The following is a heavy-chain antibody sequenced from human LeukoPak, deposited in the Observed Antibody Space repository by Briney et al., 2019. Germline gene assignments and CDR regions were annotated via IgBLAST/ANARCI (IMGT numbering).Heavy chain of an antibody. CDR1: GFIFSSYG. V-gene: IGHV3-23*01. D-gene: IGHD1-26*01. Sequence: GGSLRLSCAASGFIFSSYGMSWVRQAPGKGLEWVSTISGSGGTTYYADSVKGRFIISRDNSKNTLYLQMNSLRAEDTAVFYCAKSIVGARGAFDIWGQGTMVTVSS. J-gene: IGHJ3*02. CDR3: AKSIVGARGAFDI. CDR2: ISGSGGTT.